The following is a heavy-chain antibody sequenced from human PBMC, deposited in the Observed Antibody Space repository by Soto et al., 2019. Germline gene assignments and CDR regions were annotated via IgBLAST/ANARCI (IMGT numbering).Heavy chain of an antibody. CDR3: ARTFDSSSYGGMDV. D-gene: IGHD6-6*01. J-gene: IGHJ6*02. CDR1: GYSFTSYF. Sequence: GDSLKFSCKRSGYSFTSYFICCVRQMPWKGLEWMGIIYPGDSDTRYCPSFQGQVTISADKSISTAYRQWSSLKASDTAMYYCARTFDSSSYGGMDVWGQGTTVTVSS. CDR2: IYPGDSDT. V-gene: IGHV5-51*01.